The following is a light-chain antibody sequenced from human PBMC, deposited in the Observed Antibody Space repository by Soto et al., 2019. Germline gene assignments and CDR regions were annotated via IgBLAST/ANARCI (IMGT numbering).Light chain of an antibody. V-gene: IGLV2-23*01. CDR1: SSDVGNYNH. J-gene: IGLJ1*01. CDR3: CSYAGTGTYV. CDR2: EGS. Sequence: QSVLTQPASVSGSPGQSITLSCTGTSSDVGNYNHVSWYQQHPGTAPKLTIYEGSQWPSGVSNRFSGSKSGNTASLTISGLQAADEADYYCCSYAGTGTYVFGTGTKLTVL.